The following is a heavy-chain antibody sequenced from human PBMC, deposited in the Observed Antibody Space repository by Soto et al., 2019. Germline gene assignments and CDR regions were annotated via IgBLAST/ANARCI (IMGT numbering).Heavy chain of an antibody. D-gene: IGHD3-9*01. Sequence: SETLSLTSAVSGGSVNSRSYYWGWVRQPPGKGLEWIGSVYYSGSTYYNPSLESRVTISVDKSKNQFSLKLMSLSAADTAVYYCPREDDMATVTYRFDYWGHGTLVTVSS. V-gene: IGHV4-39*02. CDR1: GGSVNSRSYY. CDR2: VYYSGST. CDR3: PREDDMATVTYRFDY. J-gene: IGHJ4*01.